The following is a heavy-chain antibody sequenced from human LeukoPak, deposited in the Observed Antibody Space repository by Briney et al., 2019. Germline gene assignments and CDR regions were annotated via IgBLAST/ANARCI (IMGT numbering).Heavy chain of an antibody. CDR3: ARGGRRFSGDAFDI. CDR2: ISSSGSTI. D-gene: IGHD5-12*01. V-gene: IGHV3-11*01. J-gene: IGHJ3*02. Sequence: AGGSLRLSCAASGFTFSDYYMSWIRQAPGKGLEWVSYISSSGSTIYYADSVKGRFTISRDNAKSSLYLQMNSLRAEDTAVYYCARGGRRFSGDAFDIWGQGTMVTVSS. CDR1: GFTFSDYY.